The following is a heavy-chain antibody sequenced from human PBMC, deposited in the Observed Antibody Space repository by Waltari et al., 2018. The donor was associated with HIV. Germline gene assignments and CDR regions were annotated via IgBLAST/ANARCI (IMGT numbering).Heavy chain of an antibody. J-gene: IGHJ3*02. V-gene: IGHV1-69*12. CDR3: ARELKQLSPQDYDSPPRGFDI. D-gene: IGHD3-22*01. CDR1: GGTFSSYA. CDR2: IIPIFDTS. Sequence: QVQLVQSGAEVKKPGSSVKVSCKASGGTFSSYATSWLRQAPGQGLEWMGGIIPIFDTSNYAQKFQGRVTITADESTSTAYMELSSLRSDDTAVYYCARELKQLSPQDYDSPPRGFDIWGQGTMVTVSS.